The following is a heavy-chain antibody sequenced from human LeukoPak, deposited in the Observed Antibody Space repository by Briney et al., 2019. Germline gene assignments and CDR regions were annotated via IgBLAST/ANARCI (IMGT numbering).Heavy chain of an antibody. Sequence: GGSLGLSCAVSGFMINDYAIHWVRQAPGKGLEWVSLISGDGGSTFYADSVKGRFTISRDNSKNSLYLQMNSLRSDDTALYYCAIESESSGGYDYWGQGTLVTVSS. V-gene: IGHV3-43*02. J-gene: IGHJ4*02. D-gene: IGHD3-22*01. CDR1: GFMINDYA. CDR3: AIESESSGGYDY. CDR2: ISGDGGST.